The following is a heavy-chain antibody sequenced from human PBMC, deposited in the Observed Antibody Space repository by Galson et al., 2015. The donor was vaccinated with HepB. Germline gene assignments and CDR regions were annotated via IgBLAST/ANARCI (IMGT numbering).Heavy chain of an antibody. D-gene: IGHD3-22*01. CDR2: ISGSGGNT. CDR1: GGTFSSYA. J-gene: IGHJ3*02. V-gene: IGHV3-23*01. Sequence: SCKASGGTFSSYAMSWVRQAPGKGLEWVSAISGSGGNTYYADSVKGRFTISRDNSKNTLYLQMNSLRAEDTAVYYCAKDLTGDGIVVVIGAFDIWGQGTMVTVSS. CDR3: AKDLTGDGIVVVIGAFDI.